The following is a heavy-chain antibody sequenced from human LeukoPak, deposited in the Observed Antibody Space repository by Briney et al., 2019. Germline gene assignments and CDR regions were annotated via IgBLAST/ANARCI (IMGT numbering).Heavy chain of an antibody. J-gene: IGHJ5*02. CDR2: VYPGDSDT. Sequence: GESLKISCKGSGYSFTSYWIGWVRPMPGKGLEWMGIVYPGDSDTRYSPSFQGQVTISADKSISTAYLQWSSLKASDTAMYYCARHTDYGDYGNWFDPWGQGTLVTVSS. CDR1: GYSFTSYW. V-gene: IGHV5-51*01. CDR3: ARHTDYGDYGNWFDP. D-gene: IGHD4-17*01.